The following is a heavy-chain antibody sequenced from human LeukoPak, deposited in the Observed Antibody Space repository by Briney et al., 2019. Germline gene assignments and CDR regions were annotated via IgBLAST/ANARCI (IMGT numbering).Heavy chain of an antibody. CDR3: ARDLSSSGWSFDY. CDR2: INSDGRST. Sequence: PGGSLRLSCAASGFTFSNYWMHWVRQAPGKGLVWVSRINSDGRSTNYADSVKGRFTISRDNAKNTLFLQMNSLRAEDAAVYYCARDLSSSGWSFDYWAREPWSPSPQ. D-gene: IGHD6-19*01. V-gene: IGHV3-74*01. CDR1: GFTFSNYW. J-gene: IGHJ4*02.